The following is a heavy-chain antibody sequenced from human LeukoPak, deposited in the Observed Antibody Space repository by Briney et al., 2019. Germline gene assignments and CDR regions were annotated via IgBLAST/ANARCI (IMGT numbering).Heavy chain of an antibody. Sequence: PGGSLRLSCAASGFTFSSYAMHWVRQAPGKGLEWVAVISYDGSNKYYADSVKGRFTISRDSSKNTLYLQMNSLRAEDTAVYYCARGLTTLDYWGQGTLVTVSS. J-gene: IGHJ4*02. CDR2: ISYDGSNK. V-gene: IGHV3-30-3*01. D-gene: IGHD4-17*01. CDR1: GFTFSSYA. CDR3: ARGLTTLDY.